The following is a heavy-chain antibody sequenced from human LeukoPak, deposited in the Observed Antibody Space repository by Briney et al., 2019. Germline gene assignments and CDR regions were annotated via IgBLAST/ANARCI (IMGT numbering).Heavy chain of an antibody. J-gene: IGHJ4*02. D-gene: IGHD3-10*01. CDR1: GYTFTDYC. V-gene: IGHV1-2*02. CDR2: INPNSGGT. CDR3: ARDSNYYGSGSYSN. Sequence: ASVKVSCKASGYTFTDYCIHWVRQAPGQGLEWMGWINPNSGGTNYAQKFQGRVTMTRDTSISTAYMELSRLRSDDTAVYYCARDSNYYGSGSYSNWGQGTLVTVSS.